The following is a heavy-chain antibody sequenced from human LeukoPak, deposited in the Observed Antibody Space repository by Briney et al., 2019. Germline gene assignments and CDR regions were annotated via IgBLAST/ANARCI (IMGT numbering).Heavy chain of an antibody. CDR1: GFTFSSYE. V-gene: IGHV3-48*03. CDR3: ARDERLGSSGWYSLKLPGERRPGHGSDY. D-gene: IGHD6-19*01. J-gene: IGHJ4*02. Sequence: GGSLRLSCAASGFTFSSYEMNWVRQAPGKGLEWVSYISSSGSTIYYADSVKGRFTISRDNAKNSLYLQMNSLRAEDTAVYYCARDERLGSSGWYSLKLPGERRPGHGSDYWGQGTLVTVSS. CDR2: ISSSGSTI.